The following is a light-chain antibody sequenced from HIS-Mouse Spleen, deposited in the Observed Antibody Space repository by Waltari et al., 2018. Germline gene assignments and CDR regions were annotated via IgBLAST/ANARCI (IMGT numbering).Light chain of an antibody. CDR1: NIGSKS. Sequence: SYVLTQPPSVSVAPGKTARITCGGNNIGSKSVHWYQRKPGQAPGLVVYDDSDRPSGIPGGFSGSNAGNTATLTSSRVEAGDEADYYCQVWDSSSDHVVFGGGTKLTVX. J-gene: IGLJ2*01. CDR3: QVWDSSSDHVV. CDR2: DDS. V-gene: IGLV3-21*03.